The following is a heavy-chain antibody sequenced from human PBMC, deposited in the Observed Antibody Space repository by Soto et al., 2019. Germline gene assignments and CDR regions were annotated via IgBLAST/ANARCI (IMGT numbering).Heavy chain of an antibody. D-gene: IGHD3-22*01. CDR2: ISAYNGNT. V-gene: IGHV1-18*01. Sequence: GASVKVSCKASGYTFTSYGISWVRQAPGQGLEWMGWISAYNGNTNYAQKLQGRVTMTTDTSTSTAYMELRSLRSDDTAVYYCARSDSSGYYFWFEPWGQGTLVTVSS. CDR1: GYTFTSYG. J-gene: IGHJ5*02. CDR3: ARSDSSGYYFWFEP.